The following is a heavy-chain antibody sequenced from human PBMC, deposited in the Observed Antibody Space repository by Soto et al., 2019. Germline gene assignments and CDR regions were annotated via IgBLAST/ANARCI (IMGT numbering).Heavy chain of an antibody. CDR1: GFTLSGYA. J-gene: IGHJ6*03. CDR2: ISSNGDDI. Sequence: EVQLAESGGGLAQPGGSLRLSCAASGFTLSGYAMDWVRQAPGKGLEYVSCISSNGDDIYYANSVQGRFTISRDNSKNTVYLQMGSLRPEDMAVYYCARRARPDFYYMDVWGKGTPVTVS. D-gene: IGHD6-6*01. CDR3: ARRARPDFYYMDV. V-gene: IGHV3-64*01.